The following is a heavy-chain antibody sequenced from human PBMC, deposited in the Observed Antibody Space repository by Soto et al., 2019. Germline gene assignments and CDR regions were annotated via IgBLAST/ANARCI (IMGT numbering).Heavy chain of an antibody. D-gene: IGHD3-10*01. J-gene: IGHJ6*02. CDR3: ARDHDPTITMVRGVHYYAMEG. CDR2: ISYDGSNK. V-gene: IGHV3-30-3*01. Sequence: GGSLRLSCAASGFTFSSYAMHWVRQAPGKGLEWVAVISYDGSNKYYADSVKGRFTISRDNSKNTLYLQMNSLRAEDTAVYYCARDHDPTITMVRGVHYYAMEGWGQGTTVTVSS. CDR1: GFTFSSYA.